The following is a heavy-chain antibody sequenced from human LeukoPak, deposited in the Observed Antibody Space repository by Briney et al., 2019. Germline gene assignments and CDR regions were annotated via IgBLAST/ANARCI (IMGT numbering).Heavy chain of an antibody. Sequence: GGSLRLSCAASGFMFSSYAMSWVRQAPGKGLEWVSSVIASGGRTDYADSVKGRFTISKDNDKNMMHLEMTSLRADDTAVYFCTGEAALDAFDIWGQGTMVTVSS. V-gene: IGHV3-23*01. CDR3: TGEAALDAFDI. J-gene: IGHJ3*02. D-gene: IGHD6-6*01. CDR2: VIASGGRT. CDR1: GFMFSSYA.